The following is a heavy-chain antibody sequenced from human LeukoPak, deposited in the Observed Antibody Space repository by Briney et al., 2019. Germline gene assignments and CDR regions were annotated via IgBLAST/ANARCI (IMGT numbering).Heavy chain of an antibody. D-gene: IGHD6-19*01. V-gene: IGHV1-18*01. Sequence: ASVKVSCKASGYTFTSYAISWVRQAPGQGLQWMGWINTYNGNTNYAQKLQGRVTMTTDTSTSAAYMELRSLRSDDTAVYYCVGGGSGWYEDYWGQGTLVTVSS. CDR2: INTYNGNT. CDR3: VGGGSGWYEDY. J-gene: IGHJ4*02. CDR1: GYTFTSYA.